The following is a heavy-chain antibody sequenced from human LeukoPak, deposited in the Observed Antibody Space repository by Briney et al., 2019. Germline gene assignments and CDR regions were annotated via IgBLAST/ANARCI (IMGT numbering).Heavy chain of an antibody. J-gene: IGHJ5*02. D-gene: IGHD3-3*01. CDR3: ATSRYDFWSDLSPHGDWFGP. CDR1: GGTFSSYA. CDR2: IIPIFGTA. V-gene: IGHV1-69*01. Sequence: GSSVKVSCKASGGTFSSYAISWVRQAPGQGLEWMGGIIPIFGTANYAQKFQGRVTITADESTSTAYMELSSLRSEDTAVYYCATSRYDFWSDLSPHGDWFGPGGQGTLVTVSS.